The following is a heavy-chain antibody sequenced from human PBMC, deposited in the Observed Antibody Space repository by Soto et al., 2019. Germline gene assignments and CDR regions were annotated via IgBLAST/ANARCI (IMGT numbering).Heavy chain of an antibody. CDR2: INSDGSSK. CDR3: ARSYRGTYGCVGP. CDR1: GFTISGYW. J-gene: IGHJ5*02. D-gene: IGHD1-26*01. V-gene: IGHV3-74*01. Sequence: GGSLRLSCAASGFTISGYWMHWVRQVPGKGLVWVSRINSDGSSKSYADSVKGRFIISRDNAKNTLYLQMNSLRAEDTAVYYCARSYRGTYGCVGPRGQGTLVTGSS.